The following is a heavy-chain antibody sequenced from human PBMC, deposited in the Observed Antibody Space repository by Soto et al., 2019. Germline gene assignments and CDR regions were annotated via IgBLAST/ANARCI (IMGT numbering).Heavy chain of an antibody. CDR2: IWYDGNNK. V-gene: IGHV3-33*01. Sequence: QVQLVESGGGVVQPGRSLRLSCAASGFTFSGYGMHWVRQAPGKGLEWVAVIWYDGNNKYYADSVKGRFTIYRDNSKNTLYLQMNSLRAEDTAVYYCARDASTWYTPGYFWFAPWGQGTLVTVSS. CDR1: GFTFSGYG. CDR3: ARDASTWYTPGYFWFAP. J-gene: IGHJ5*02. D-gene: IGHD6-13*01.